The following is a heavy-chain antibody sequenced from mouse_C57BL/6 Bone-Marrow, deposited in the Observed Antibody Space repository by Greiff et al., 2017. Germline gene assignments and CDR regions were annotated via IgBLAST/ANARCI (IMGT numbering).Heavy chain of an antibody. CDR2: IDPSDSYT. CDR1: GYTFTSYW. V-gene: IGHV1-59*01. D-gene: IGHD1-1*01. Sequence: QVQLQQPGAELVRPGTSVKLSCKASGYTFTSYWMHWVKQRPGQGLEWIGVIDPSDSYTNYNQKFKGKATLTVDTSSSTAYMPLSSLTSEDSAVYYCAREGDYYYAAWFAYWGQGTLVTVSA. CDR3: AREGDYYYAAWFAY. J-gene: IGHJ3*01.